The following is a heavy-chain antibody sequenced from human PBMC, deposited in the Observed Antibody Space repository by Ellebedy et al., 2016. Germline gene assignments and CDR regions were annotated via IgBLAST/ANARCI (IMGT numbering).Heavy chain of an antibody. D-gene: IGHD5-18*01. CDR3: TTVYRYNYDSV. Sequence: GESLKISGAASGFTFSNAWMNWVRQAPGKGLEWVGRIKSKTDGGAADYAAPVKGRFTISRDDSKNTLYLQMNSLKTEDTAVYFCTTVYRYNYDSVWGQGTLVTVSS. CDR2: IKSKTDGGAA. V-gene: IGHV3-15*01. CDR1: GFTFSNAW. J-gene: IGHJ4*02.